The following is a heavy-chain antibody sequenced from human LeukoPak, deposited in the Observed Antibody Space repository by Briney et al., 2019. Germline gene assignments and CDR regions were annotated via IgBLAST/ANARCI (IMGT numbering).Heavy chain of an antibody. CDR2: IYTSGST. CDR1: GGSISSYY. J-gene: IGHJ6*02. CDR3: ARDPGSSSWYRDYYYYGMDV. Sequence: PSETLSLTCTVSGGSISSYYWSWIRQPAGKGLEWIGRIYTSGSTNYNPFLKSRVTMSVDTSKNQFSLKLSSVTAADTAVYYCARDPGSSSWYRDYYYYGMDVWGQGTTVTVSS. D-gene: IGHD6-13*01. V-gene: IGHV4-4*07.